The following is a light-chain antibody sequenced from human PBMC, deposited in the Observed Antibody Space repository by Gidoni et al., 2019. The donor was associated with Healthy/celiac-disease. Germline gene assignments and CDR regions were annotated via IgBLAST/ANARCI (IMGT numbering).Light chain of an antibody. V-gene: IGKV1-5*01. CDR1: QSISSW. Sequence: DIQMTQSPSTLSASVGDRVTITCRASQSISSWLAWYQQKPGKAPKLLIYDASSLESGVPSRFSGSGSGTEFTLTISSLQPDDFATYYCQQYNSYPRTFGHXTKVEIK. J-gene: IGKJ1*01. CDR2: DAS. CDR3: QQYNSYPRT.